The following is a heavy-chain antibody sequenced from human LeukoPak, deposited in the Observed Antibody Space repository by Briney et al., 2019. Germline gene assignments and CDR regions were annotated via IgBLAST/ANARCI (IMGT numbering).Heavy chain of an antibody. Sequence: GGSLRLSCAASGFTFSSYAMHWVRQAPGKGLEWVAAISYDGSNKYYADSVKGQFTISRDNSKNTLYLQMNSLRAEDTAVYYCARDRGRAQLVGHREFDYWGQGTLVTVSS. CDR1: GFTFSSYA. CDR3: ARDRGRAQLVGHREFDY. D-gene: IGHD6-6*01. J-gene: IGHJ4*02. CDR2: ISYDGSNK. V-gene: IGHV3-30*04.